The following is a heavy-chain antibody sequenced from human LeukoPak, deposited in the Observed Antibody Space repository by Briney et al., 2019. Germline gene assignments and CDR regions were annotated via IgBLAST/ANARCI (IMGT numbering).Heavy chain of an antibody. CDR3: ARGGITGTTRGPTRLNDAFDI. D-gene: IGHD1-20*01. J-gene: IGHJ3*02. CDR2: INPSGGST. V-gene: IGHV1-46*02. Sequence: ASVKVSCKASGYTFNNHYMYWVRQAPGQGLEWMGVINPSGGSTSYAQKFQGRVTMTRDTSTRTVYMEVNSLRSDDTAVYYCARGGITGTTRGPTRLNDAFDIWGQGTMVTVSS. CDR1: GYTFNNHY.